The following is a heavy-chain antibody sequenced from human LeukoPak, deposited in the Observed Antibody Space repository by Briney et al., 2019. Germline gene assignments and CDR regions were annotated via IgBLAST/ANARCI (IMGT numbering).Heavy chain of an antibody. CDR2: IYYSGST. V-gene: IGHV4-59*01. J-gene: IGHJ4*02. CDR3: ARAPYCSSTSCYSDY. D-gene: IGHD2-2*02. Sequence: SETLSLTCTVSGGSISSYYWSWIRQPPGKGLEWIGYIYYSGSTNYNPSLKSRVTISVDTSKNQFSLKLSSVTAADTAMYYCARAPYCSSTSCYSDYWGQGTLVTVSS. CDR1: GGSISSYY.